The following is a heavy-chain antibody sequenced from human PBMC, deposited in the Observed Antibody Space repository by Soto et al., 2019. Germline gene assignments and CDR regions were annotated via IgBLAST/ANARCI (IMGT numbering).Heavy chain of an antibody. Sequence: SETLSLTCTVSGGSISSSSYYWGWIRQPPGKGLEWIGSIYYSGSTYYNPSLKSRVTISVDTSKNQFSLKLSSVTAADTAVYYCARQKDWDMTTVTQTYYFDYWGQGTLVTVSS. V-gene: IGHV4-39*01. CDR2: IYYSGST. CDR1: GGSISSSSYY. CDR3: ARQKDWDMTTVTQTYYFDY. J-gene: IGHJ4*02. D-gene: IGHD4-17*01.